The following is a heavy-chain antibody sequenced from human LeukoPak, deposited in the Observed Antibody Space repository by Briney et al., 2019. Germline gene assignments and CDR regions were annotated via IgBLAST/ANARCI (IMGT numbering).Heavy chain of an antibody. V-gene: IGHV3-21*01. CDR1: GFTFTTYS. Sequence: GGSLRLSCAASGFTFTTYSMNWVRQAPGKGLEWVSSISSSMYIYYADSVKGRFTISRDNAKNSLYLQMNSLRAEDTAVYYCARDGVIVVVPAAIDYWGQGTLVTVSS. D-gene: IGHD2-2*01. J-gene: IGHJ4*02. CDR3: ARDGVIVVVPAAIDY. CDR2: ISSSMYI.